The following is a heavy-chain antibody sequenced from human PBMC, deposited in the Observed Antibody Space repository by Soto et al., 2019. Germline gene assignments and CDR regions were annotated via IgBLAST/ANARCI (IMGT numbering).Heavy chain of an antibody. Sequence: SETLSLTCTVSGCSISSYYWSWIRQPPGKGLEWIGYIYYSGSTNYNPSLKSRVTISVDTSKNQFSLKLSSVTAADTAVYYCARDGDYYGSGSYFDYWGQGTLVTVSS. CDR1: GCSISSYY. D-gene: IGHD3-10*01. CDR2: IYYSGST. V-gene: IGHV4-59*01. CDR3: ARDGDYYGSGSYFDY. J-gene: IGHJ4*02.